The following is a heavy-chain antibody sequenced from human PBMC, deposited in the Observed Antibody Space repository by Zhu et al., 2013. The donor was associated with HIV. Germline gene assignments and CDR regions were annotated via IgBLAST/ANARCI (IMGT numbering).Heavy chain of an antibody. CDR1: GFTFSSYA. CDR3: AKGGRDSGYDFYRHWFDP. Sequence: VQLLESGGGLVQPGGSLRLSCAASGFTFSSYAMSWVRQAPGKGLEWVSAISGSGGSTYYADSVKGRFTISRDNSKNTLYLQMNSLRAEDTAVYYCAKGGRDSGYDFYRHWFDPWGQGTLVTVSS. D-gene: IGHD5-12*01. CDR2: ISGSGGST. J-gene: IGHJ5*02. V-gene: IGHV3-23*01.